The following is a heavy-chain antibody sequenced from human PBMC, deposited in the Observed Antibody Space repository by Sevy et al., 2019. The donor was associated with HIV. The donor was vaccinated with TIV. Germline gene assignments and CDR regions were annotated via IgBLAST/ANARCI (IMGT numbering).Heavy chain of an antibody. J-gene: IGHJ4*02. CDR1: GVSISSSSYD. V-gene: IGHV4-39*01. D-gene: IGHD3-10*01. CDR2: FFFTGST. CDR3: ARQGGLVDRAFDY. Sequence: SETLSLTCTVSGVSISSSSYDWGWIRRPPGKGLEWIASFFFTGSTYYNPSLKSRVTISVDTSNNQFSLKLNSVTAADTALYYCARQGGLVDRAFDYWGQGTLVTVSS.